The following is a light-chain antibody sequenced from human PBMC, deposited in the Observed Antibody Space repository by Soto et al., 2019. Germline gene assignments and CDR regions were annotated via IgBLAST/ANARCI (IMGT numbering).Light chain of an antibody. CDR2: DAS. V-gene: IGKV1-5*01. Sequence: DSQMTQNPSTLSSSVGARVTITCRASQSISSWLAWYQQKPGKAPKLLIYDASSLESGVPSRFSGSGSGTEFTLTISSLQPDDFAVSFSPQLKGPSGPGTKLDI. CDR3: PQLKGP. CDR1: QSISSW. J-gene: IGKJ3*01.